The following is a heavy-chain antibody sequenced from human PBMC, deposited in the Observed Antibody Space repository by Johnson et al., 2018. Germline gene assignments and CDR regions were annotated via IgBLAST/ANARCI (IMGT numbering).Heavy chain of an antibody. CDR2: LSYDGSNR. J-gene: IGHJ3*02. D-gene: IGHD3-16*01. V-gene: IGHV3-30*03. CDR3: ARGVGLGWLCDFDI. CDR1: GFTFSSYG. Sequence: QVQLVESGGGVVQPGRSLRLSCAASGFTFSSYGMHWVRQAPGKGLEWVAVLSYDGSNRYYADSVKGRFTISRDNSKNTLYLQMNSLRAEDTVVHYCARGVGLGWLCDFDIWGQGTMVTVSS.